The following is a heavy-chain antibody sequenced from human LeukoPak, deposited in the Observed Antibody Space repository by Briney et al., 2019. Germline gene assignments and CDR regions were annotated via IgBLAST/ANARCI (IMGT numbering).Heavy chain of an antibody. CDR1: GFTFTSYA. J-gene: IGHJ4*02. CDR2: IYGSGAGT. D-gene: IGHD6-13*01. Sequence: AGGSLRLSCAASGFTFTSYAMSWVRQAPRKGLEWVSIIYGSGAGTYYADSVKGRFTISSDNSKNTLYLQMNRLRVEDTAVYYCAKDFGLDSSTWWRGDYWGQGTLVTVSS. CDR3: AKDFGLDSSTWWRGDY. V-gene: IGHV3-23*01.